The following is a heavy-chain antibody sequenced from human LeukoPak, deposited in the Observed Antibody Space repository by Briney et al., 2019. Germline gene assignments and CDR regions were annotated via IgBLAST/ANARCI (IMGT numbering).Heavy chain of an antibody. J-gene: IGHJ4*02. CDR2: IDSSGST. V-gene: IGHV4-39*01. CDR3: ARSPVAGFDY. Sequence: SETLSLTCTVSGGSISSSSYYWRWIRQPPGKGLEWIASIDSSGSTYYNPSLKSRITMFVDTSKNQFSLRLSSVTVADTAVYYCARSPVAGFDYWGQGALVTVSS. D-gene: IGHD6-19*01. CDR1: GGSISSSSYY.